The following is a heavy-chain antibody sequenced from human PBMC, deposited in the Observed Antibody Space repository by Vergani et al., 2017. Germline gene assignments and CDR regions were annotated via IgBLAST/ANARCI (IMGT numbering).Heavy chain of an antibody. Sequence: QINLKKSGPALVRPPQTLTLTCIFSGFSLSTPGVGICWIRQPPGKDLEWLALIYWNDKKQYNPDLRSRLTVTKDTSETQLVLTMINMDTVDTATYLCAYSIYHSSAVAALLSDWGQGTPVTVSS. CDR3: AYSIYHSSAVAALLSD. V-gene: IGHV2-5*01. D-gene: IGHD6-19*01. CDR1: GFSLSTPGVG. CDR2: IYWNDKK. J-gene: IGHJ4*02.